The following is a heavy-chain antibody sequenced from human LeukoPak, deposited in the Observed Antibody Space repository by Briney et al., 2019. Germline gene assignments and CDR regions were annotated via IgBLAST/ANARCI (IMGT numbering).Heavy chain of an antibody. CDR3: ARSTFGSGAGQLEVYGGFQH. J-gene: IGHJ1*01. Sequence: ASVKVSCKASGYTFTGYYMHWVRQAPGQGLEWMGWINPNSGGTNYAQKFQGWVTMTRDTSISTAYMELSRLRSDDTAVYYCARSTFGSGAGQLEVYGGFQHWGQGTLVTVSS. D-gene: IGHD5/OR15-5a*01. V-gene: IGHV1-2*04. CDR2: INPNSGGT. CDR1: GYTFTGYY.